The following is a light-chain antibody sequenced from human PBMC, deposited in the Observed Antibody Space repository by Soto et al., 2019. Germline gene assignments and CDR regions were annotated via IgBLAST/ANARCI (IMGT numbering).Light chain of an antibody. CDR2: WAS. J-gene: IGKJ1*01. V-gene: IGKV4-1*01. CDR3: QQYRSAPQT. CDR1: QSVLYSPNNKNY. Sequence: DIVLTQSPDSLAVSLGDRATINCKSSQSVLYSPNNKNYLAWYQQKPGQPPKLLVYWASTRESGVPDRFSGSGSGTDFTLTISSLQAEDAAVYYCQQYRSAPQTFGQGTKVEIK.